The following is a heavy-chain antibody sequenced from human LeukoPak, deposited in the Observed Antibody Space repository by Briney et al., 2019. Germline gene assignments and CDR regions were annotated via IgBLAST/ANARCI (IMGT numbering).Heavy chain of an antibody. CDR3: AREARTYGSGRYYSWFDP. V-gene: IGHV3-30*04. CDR2: ISYDGSNK. J-gene: IGHJ5*02. Sequence: GGSLRLSCAASGFTFSTYAMHWVRQAPGKGLEWVAVISYDGSNKYYADSVKGRFTISRDNSNNTLFLQMNSLRAEDTAVYYCAREARTYGSGRYYSWFDPWGQGTLVTVSS. CDR1: GFTFSTYA. D-gene: IGHD3-10*01.